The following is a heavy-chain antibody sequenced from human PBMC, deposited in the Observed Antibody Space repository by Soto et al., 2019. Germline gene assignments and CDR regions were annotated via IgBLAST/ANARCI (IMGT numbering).Heavy chain of an antibody. Sequence: SETLSLTCTVSGGSISNFYWSWIRQPPGKGLEWIGYISYSGNTNYNPSLKSRVSISVDTSENQLSLNLTSVTAADTAVYYCARAPMVLSRSYFDSWGQGTPVTVSS. CDR2: ISYSGNT. V-gene: IGHV4-59*01. D-gene: IGHD2-8*01. CDR1: GGSISNFY. CDR3: ARAPMVLSRSYFDS. J-gene: IGHJ4*02.